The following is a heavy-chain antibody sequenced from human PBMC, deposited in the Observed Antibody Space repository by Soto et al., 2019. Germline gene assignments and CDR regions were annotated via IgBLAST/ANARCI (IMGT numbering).Heavy chain of an antibody. Sequence: VQLVQSGAEVKKPGSSVKVSCKASGGTFSSYAMSWVRQAPGKGLEWVSAISGSGGSTYYADSVKGRFTISRDNSKNTLYLQMNSLRAEDTAVYYCAKEGQLVRVLQHWGQGTLVTVSS. CDR1: GGTFSSYA. J-gene: IGHJ1*01. V-gene: IGHV3-23*04. CDR2: ISGSGGST. CDR3: AKEGQLVRVLQH. D-gene: IGHD6-13*01.